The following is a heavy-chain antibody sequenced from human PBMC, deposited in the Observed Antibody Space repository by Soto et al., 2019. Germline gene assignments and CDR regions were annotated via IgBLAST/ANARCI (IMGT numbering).Heavy chain of an antibody. CDR3: ASEQLWSPVGY. CDR2: ISSSGSTI. V-gene: IGHV3-11*01. J-gene: IGHJ4*02. D-gene: IGHD5-18*01. CDR1: GFTFSDYY. Sequence: QVQLVESGGGLVKPGGSLRLSCAASGFTFSDYYMSWIRQAPGKGLEWVSDISSSGSTIYYADSVRGRFTISRDNAKNSLYLQMNSLGAEDAAVYYCASEQLWSPVGYWGQGTLVTVSS.